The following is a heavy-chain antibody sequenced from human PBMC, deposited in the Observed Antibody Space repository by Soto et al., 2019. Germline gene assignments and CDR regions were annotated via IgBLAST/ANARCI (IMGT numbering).Heavy chain of an antibody. Sequence: QVQLQESGPGLVKPSETLSLTCTVSGGSISSYYWSWIRQPPGKGLEWIGYIYYSGSTNYNPSLKSRVTISVDTSKNHFSLTLSSVTAADTAVYYCARLVVTATYAWDYYYGMDVWGQGTTVTVSS. J-gene: IGHJ6*02. V-gene: IGHV4-59*01. CDR1: GGSISSYY. CDR2: IYYSGST. D-gene: IGHD2-21*02. CDR3: ARLVVTATYAWDYYYGMDV.